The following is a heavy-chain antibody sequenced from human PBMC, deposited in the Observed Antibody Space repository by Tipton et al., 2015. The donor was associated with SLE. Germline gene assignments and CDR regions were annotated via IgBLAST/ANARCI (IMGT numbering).Heavy chain of an antibody. D-gene: IGHD6-19*01. Sequence: TLSLTCAVYGGSFSGYYWSWIRQPPGKGLGWIGEINHSGSTNYNPSLKSRVTISVDTSKNQFSLKLSSVTAADTAVYYCARSFRGSSVVRRAFDIWGQGTMVTVSS. CDR2: INHSGST. V-gene: IGHV4-34*01. CDR1: GGSFSGYY. CDR3: ARSFRGSSVVRRAFDI. J-gene: IGHJ3*02.